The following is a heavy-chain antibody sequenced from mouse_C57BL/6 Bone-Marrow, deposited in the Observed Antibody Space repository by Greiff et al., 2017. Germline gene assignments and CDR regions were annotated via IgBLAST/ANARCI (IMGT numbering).Heavy chain of an antibody. CDR2: ISYDGSN. J-gene: IGHJ1*03. Sequence: VQLQQSGPGLVKPSQSLSLTCSVTGYSITSGYYWNWIRQFPGNKLEWMGYISYDGSNNYNPSLKNRISITRDTSKNQFFLKLNSVTTEDTATYYCARRYGNYGYFDVWGTGTTVTVSS. CDR1: GYSITSGYY. V-gene: IGHV3-6*01. CDR3: ARRYGNYGYFDV. D-gene: IGHD2-10*02.